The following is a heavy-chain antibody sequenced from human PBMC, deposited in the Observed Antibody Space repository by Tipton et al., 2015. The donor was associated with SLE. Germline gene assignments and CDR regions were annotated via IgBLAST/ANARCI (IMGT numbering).Heavy chain of an antibody. J-gene: IGHJ4*02. D-gene: IGHD3-3*01. V-gene: IGHV4-4*09. Sequence: TLSLTCTVSGGSISTYYWTWIRQPPGKGLEWIGYVYSSGRTSYNPDLKSRVTISVDTSKNQFSLKLSSVTAADTAVYYCATLLRFLEWLPRGYFDYWGQGTLVTVSS. CDR2: VYSSGRT. CDR3: ATLLRFLEWLPRGYFDY. CDR1: GGSISTYY.